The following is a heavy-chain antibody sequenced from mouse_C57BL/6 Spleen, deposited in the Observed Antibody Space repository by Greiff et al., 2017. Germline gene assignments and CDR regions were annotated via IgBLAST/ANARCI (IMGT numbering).Heavy chain of an antibody. V-gene: IGHV1-81*01. J-gene: IGHJ3*01. Sequence: QVQLQQSGAELARPGASVKLSCKASGYTFTSYGISWVKQRTGQGLEWIGEIYPRSGNTYYNEKFKGKATLTADKSSSTAYMELRSLTSEDSAVYFCATPMITTRELAYWGQGTLVTVSA. CDR2: IYPRSGNT. D-gene: IGHD2-4*01. CDR3: ATPMITTRELAY. CDR1: GYTFTSYG.